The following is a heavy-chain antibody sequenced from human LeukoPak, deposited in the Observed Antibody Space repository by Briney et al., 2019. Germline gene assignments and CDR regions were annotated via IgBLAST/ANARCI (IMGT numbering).Heavy chain of an antibody. V-gene: IGHV3-7*01. D-gene: IGHD6-13*01. Sequence: GGSLRLSCAASGFTFSNYWMSWVRQAPGKGLEWVANIKQDGSEKYYVDSVKGRFIISRDNARNSLYLQMNSLRADDTAVYYCARLIEGAGFDHWGQGTLVTVSS. CDR2: IKQDGSEK. J-gene: IGHJ4*02. CDR1: GFTFSNYW. CDR3: ARLIEGAGFDH.